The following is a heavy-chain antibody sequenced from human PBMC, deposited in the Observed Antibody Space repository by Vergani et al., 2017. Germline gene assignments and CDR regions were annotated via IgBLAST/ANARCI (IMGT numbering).Heavy chain of an antibody. CDR2: IRSKAYGGTT. J-gene: IGHJ3*02. CDR3: TRGISGSYFFGAFDI. D-gene: IGHD1-26*01. Sequence: EVQLVESGGGLVHPGRSLRLSCTASGFTFGDYAMSWVRQAPGKGLEWVGFIRSKAYGGTTEYAASVKGRFTISRDDSKSIAYLQMNSLKTEDTAVYYCTRGISGSYFFGAFDIWGQGTMVTVSS. V-gene: IGHV3-49*04. CDR1: GFTFGDYA.